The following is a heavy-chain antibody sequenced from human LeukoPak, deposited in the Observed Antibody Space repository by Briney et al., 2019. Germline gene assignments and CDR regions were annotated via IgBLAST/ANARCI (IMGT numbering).Heavy chain of an antibody. D-gene: IGHD3-3*01. Sequence: PGGSLRLSCAASGFTFTNYGMHWVRQAPGKGLEWVAFIRDDGSNKYYADSVKGRFTISRDSSKNTLYLQMNSLRPEDTAVYFCAKDRPIFGVGINAFDFWGQGTMVTVSS. CDR3: AKDRPIFGVGINAFDF. CDR2: IRDDGSNK. V-gene: IGHV3-30*02. CDR1: GFTFTNYG. J-gene: IGHJ3*01.